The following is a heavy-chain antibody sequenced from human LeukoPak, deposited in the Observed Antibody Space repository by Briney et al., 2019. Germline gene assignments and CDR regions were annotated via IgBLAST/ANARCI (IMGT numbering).Heavy chain of an antibody. CDR3: ARQNDFRLDY. J-gene: IGHJ4*02. CDR2: IYPGDYDT. CDR1: GYTFSSYW. V-gene: IGHV5-51*01. Sequence: GESLQISCKGSGYTFSSYWIGWGRQMPGKGLEWMGIIYPGDYDTRYSPSLQGQVTIPVDTSIGTAYLQWSSLKASDTAIYYCARQNDFRLDYWGQGTLVTVSS. D-gene: IGHD3-3*01.